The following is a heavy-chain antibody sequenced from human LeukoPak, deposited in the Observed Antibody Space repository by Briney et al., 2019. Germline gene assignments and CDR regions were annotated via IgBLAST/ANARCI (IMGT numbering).Heavy chain of an antibody. D-gene: IGHD4-17*01. V-gene: IGHV3-48*01. CDR2: IGSSSSTI. Sequence: GGSLRLSCAASGFKFSDYSMNWVRQAPGKGLEWVSYIGSSSSTIYYADSVKGRFTISRDNAKNSLYLQMNSLTTEDTAVYYCARNDYGDYYFDYWGQGTLVTVSS. CDR3: ARNDYGDYYFDY. J-gene: IGHJ4*02. CDR1: GFKFSDYS.